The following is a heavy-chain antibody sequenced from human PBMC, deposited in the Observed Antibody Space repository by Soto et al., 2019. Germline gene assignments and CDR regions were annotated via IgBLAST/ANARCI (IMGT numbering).Heavy chain of an antibody. CDR3: ARDFSSGPPGYYYYGMDV. V-gene: IGHV3-11*01. CDR1: GFTFSDYY. Sequence: GGSLGLSCAASGFTFSDYYMSWIRQAPGKGLEWVSYISSSGSTIYYADSVKGRFTISRDNAKNSLYLQMNSLRAEDTAVYYCARDFSSGPPGYYYYGMDVWGQGTTVTVSS. CDR2: ISSSGSTI. D-gene: IGHD6-19*01. J-gene: IGHJ6*02.